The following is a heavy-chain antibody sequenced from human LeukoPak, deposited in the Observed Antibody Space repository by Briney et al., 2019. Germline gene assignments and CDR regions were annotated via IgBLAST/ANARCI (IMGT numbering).Heavy chain of an antibody. CDR2: INHSGST. J-gene: IGHJ4*02. Sequence: SETLSLTCAVYGGSFSGYYWSWIRQPPGKGLEWIGEINHSGSTNYNPSLKRRVTISVDTSKNQFSLKLTSVTAADAAVYYCARAGDRSGYSDYWGQGTLVNVSS. V-gene: IGHV4-34*01. CDR3: ARAGDRSGYSDY. D-gene: IGHD3-22*01. CDR1: GGSFSGYY.